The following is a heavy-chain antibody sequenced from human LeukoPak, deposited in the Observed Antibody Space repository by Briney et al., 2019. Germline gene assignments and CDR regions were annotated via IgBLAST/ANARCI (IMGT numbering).Heavy chain of an antibody. D-gene: IGHD3-10*01. Sequence: SETLSLTCAVYGGSFSGYYWSWIRQPPGKGLEWIGEINHSGSTNYNPSLKSRVTISVDTSKNQFSLKLSSVTAADTAVYYCARGSRRYYGSGSYPPPALFDYWGQGTLVTVSS. CDR1: GGSFSGYY. J-gene: IGHJ4*02. CDR3: ARGSRRYYGSGSYPPPALFDY. CDR2: INHSGST. V-gene: IGHV4-34*01.